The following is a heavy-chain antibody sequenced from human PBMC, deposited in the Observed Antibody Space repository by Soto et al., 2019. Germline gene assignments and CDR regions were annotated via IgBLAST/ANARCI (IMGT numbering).Heavy chain of an antibody. Sequence: QVQLVDSGGGVVQPGRSLRLSCAASGFTFSSYAMHWVRQAPGKGLEWVAVISYDGSNKYYADSVKGRFTISRDNSKNTLYLQMNSLRAEDTAVYDCARGDDHGDRKADWGQGTLVTVSS. CDR2: ISYDGSNK. CDR1: GFTFSSYA. CDR3: ARGDDHGDRKAD. D-gene: IGHD4-17*01. V-gene: IGHV3-30-3*01. J-gene: IGHJ4*02.